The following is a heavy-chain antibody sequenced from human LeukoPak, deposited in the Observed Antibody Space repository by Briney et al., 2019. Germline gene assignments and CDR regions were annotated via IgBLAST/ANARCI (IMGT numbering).Heavy chain of an antibody. CDR1: GFTFSGSA. V-gene: IGHV3-21*01. D-gene: IGHD2-15*01. CDR2: ISSSSSYI. CDR3: ARIYCSGARCDSHMDV. J-gene: IGHJ6*03. Sequence: GGSLRLSCAASGFTFSGSAMNWVRQAPGKGLEWVSSISSSSSYIYYADSMKGRFTISRDNAKNSLYLQMNSLRVEDTAVYFCARIYCSGARCDSHMDVWGKGTTVTVSS.